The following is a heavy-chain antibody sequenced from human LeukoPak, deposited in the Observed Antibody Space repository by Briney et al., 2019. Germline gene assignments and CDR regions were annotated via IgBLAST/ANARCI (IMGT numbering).Heavy chain of an antibody. CDR1: GGSISSSSYY. D-gene: IGHD4-11*01. CDR2: INHSGST. Sequence: SETLSLTCTVSGGSISSSSYYWSWIRQPPGKGLEWIGEINHSGSTNYNPSLKSRVTISVDTSKNQFSLKLSSVTAADTAVYYCARGDYSNYAAYNWFDPWGQGTLVTVSS. CDR3: ARGDYSNYAAYNWFDP. V-gene: IGHV4-39*07. J-gene: IGHJ5*02.